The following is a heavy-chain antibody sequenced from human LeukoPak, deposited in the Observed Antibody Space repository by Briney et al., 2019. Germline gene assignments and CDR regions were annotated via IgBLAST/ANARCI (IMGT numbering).Heavy chain of an antibody. D-gene: IGHD5-18*01. CDR2: IYHSGST. Sequence: SETLSLTCTVSGYSISSGYYWGWIRQPPGEGLEWIGSIYHSGSTYYNPSLKSRVTISVDTSKNQFSLKLSSVTAADTAVYYCARIDTAIVHFDYWGQGTLVTVSS. CDR1: GYSISSGYY. J-gene: IGHJ4*02. CDR3: ARIDTAIVHFDY. V-gene: IGHV4-38-2*02.